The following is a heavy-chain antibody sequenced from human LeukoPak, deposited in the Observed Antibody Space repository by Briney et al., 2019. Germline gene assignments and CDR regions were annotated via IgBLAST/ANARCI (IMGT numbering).Heavy chain of an antibody. V-gene: IGHV4-59*08. CDR2: VYYTGGT. D-gene: IGHD5-18*01. Sequence: SETLSLTCSISGGSISSYYWSWIRQPPGKGLEWIGYVYYTGGTNSNPSLNSRVTISVDTSKNQFSLKLSSVTAADTAVYYCARSGGSYSYGGWGQGTLVTVSS. CDR1: GGSISSYY. CDR3: ARSGGSYSYGG. J-gene: IGHJ4*02.